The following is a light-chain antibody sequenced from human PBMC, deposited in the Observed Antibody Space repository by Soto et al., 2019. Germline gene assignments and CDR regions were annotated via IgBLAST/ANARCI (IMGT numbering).Light chain of an antibody. Sequence: DIVLSQSPGTLSLSTGERASLSCRASQSVSIDHLAWYQQKPGQAPRLLIYGASSRATGIPDRFSGSGSGTDFTLTISRLEPEDFAVYYCQQYGSSPWTFGQGTKVDIK. V-gene: IGKV3-20*01. CDR3: QQYGSSPWT. CDR2: GAS. CDR1: QSVSIDH. J-gene: IGKJ1*01.